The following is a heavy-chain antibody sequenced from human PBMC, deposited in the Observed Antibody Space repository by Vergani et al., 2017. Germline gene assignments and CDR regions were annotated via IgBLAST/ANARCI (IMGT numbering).Heavy chain of an antibody. D-gene: IGHD1-1*01. V-gene: IGHV1-69*02. Sequence: QVQLVQSGAEVKKPGSSVKVSCKASGGTFSSYTISWVRQAPGQGLEWMGRIITILGIANYAQKFQGRVTITADKSTSTAYMELSSLRSEDTAVYYCARAGGWTTRGEDYWGQGTLVTVSS. CDR3: ARAGGWTTRGEDY. CDR1: GGTFSSYT. J-gene: IGHJ4*02. CDR2: IITILGIA.